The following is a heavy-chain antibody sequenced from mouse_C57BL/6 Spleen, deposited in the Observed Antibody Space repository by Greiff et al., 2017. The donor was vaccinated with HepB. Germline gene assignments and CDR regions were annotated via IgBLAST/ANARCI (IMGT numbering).Heavy chain of an antibody. CDR1: GFTFTDYY. V-gene: IGHV7-3*01. J-gene: IGHJ1*03. CDR3: ARSRGFNWYFDV. Sequence: EVQLVESGGGLVQPGGSLSLSCAASGFTFTDYYISWVRQPPGKALEWLGFIRNKANGYTTEYSASVKGRFTIARDNSQSILYLQMNALRAEDSATYYCARSRGFNWYFDVWGTGTTVTVSS. CDR2: IRNKANGYTT.